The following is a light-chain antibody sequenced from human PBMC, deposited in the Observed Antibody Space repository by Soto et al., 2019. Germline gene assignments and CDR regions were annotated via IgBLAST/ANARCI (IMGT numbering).Light chain of an antibody. CDR2: SNS. J-gene: IGLJ2*01. Sequence: QSVLTQPPSASGTPGQRVTISCSGGSSNIGGNTVNWYQQLPGAAPKLIIFSNSQRLSGVPDRFSGSKSGTSASLAIGGLQSEDEAEYYCSTWDDSLNGPLFGGGTKVTVL. CDR3: STWDDSLNGPL. CDR1: SSNIGGNT. V-gene: IGLV1-44*01.